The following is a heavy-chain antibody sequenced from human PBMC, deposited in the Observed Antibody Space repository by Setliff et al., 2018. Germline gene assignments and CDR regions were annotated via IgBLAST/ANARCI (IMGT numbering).Heavy chain of an antibody. Sequence: SETLSLTCAVSGYSISSGFYWGWIRQPPGKGLEWIGSIYHSGTTYYNPSLNSRVTMSVDTSRNQFSLKLDSLTAADTAVYFCARGVRTGHLDSWGQGTLVTVSS. D-gene: IGHD1-1*01. CDR2: IYHSGTT. CDR3: ARGVRTGHLDS. CDR1: GYSISSGFY. J-gene: IGHJ4*02. V-gene: IGHV4-38-2*01.